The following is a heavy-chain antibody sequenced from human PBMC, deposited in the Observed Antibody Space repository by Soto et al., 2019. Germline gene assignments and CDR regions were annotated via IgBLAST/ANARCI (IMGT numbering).Heavy chain of an antibody. CDR1: GVSISSGGYH. D-gene: IGHD4-17*01. Sequence: SETLSLTCTVSGVSISSGGYHWNWIRQNPGKGLEWIGYIYYSGSTYYNPSLKSRVTVSVDTSKNQFTLKLSSVTAADTAVYFCARVKHYSDFGSPFDWWGQGTLVTAPQ. J-gene: IGHJ4*02. V-gene: IGHV4-31*03. CDR3: ARVKHYSDFGSPFDW. CDR2: IYYSGST.